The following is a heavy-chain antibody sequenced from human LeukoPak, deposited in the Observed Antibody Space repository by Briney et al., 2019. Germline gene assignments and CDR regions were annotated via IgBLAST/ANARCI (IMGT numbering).Heavy chain of an antibody. Sequence: ASVKVSCKASGYTFTSYYMHWVRQAPGQGLEWMGIINPSGGSTSYAQKFQGRVTMTGDTSTSTVYMELSSLRSEDTAVYYCATADKWEPLDYWGQGTLVTVSS. D-gene: IGHD1-26*01. CDR2: INPSGGST. J-gene: IGHJ4*02. CDR3: ATADKWEPLDY. CDR1: GYTFTSYY. V-gene: IGHV1-46*01.